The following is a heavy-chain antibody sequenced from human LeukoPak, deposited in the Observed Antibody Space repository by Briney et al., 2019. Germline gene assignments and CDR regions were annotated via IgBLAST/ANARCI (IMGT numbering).Heavy chain of an antibody. CDR1: GFAFSNYA. D-gene: IGHD1-26*01. CDR2: IAYDKSSQ. CDR3: VKDPQMYSGSFSYYLDY. J-gene: IGHJ4*02. Sequence: GGSLRLSCIASGFAFSNYAMHWARQAPGKGLEWVAIIAYDKSSQYYADSVKGRFTISRDNSKNTLSLQMNSLRAEDTAMYYCVKDPQMYSGSFSYYLDYWGQGTLVTVSS. V-gene: IGHV3-30*18.